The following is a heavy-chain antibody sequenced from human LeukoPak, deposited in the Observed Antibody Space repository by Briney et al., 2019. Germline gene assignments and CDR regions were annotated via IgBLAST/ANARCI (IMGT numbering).Heavy chain of an antibody. CDR2: INHSGST. V-gene: IGHV4-34*01. CDR3: ARGMGLPGY. Sequence: SETLSLTCAVYGGSFSGYYWSWIRQPPGKGLEWIGEINHSGSTNYNPSLKSRVTISVDTSKNQFSLKLSSVTAADMAVYYCARGMGLPGYWGQGTLVTVSS. D-gene: IGHD3-16*01. J-gene: IGHJ4*02. CDR1: GGSFSGYY.